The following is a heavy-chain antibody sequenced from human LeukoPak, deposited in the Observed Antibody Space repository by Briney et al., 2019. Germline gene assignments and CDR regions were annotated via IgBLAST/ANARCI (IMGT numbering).Heavy chain of an antibody. CDR1: GYTFTSYG. V-gene: IGHV1-18*01. J-gene: IGHJ4*02. D-gene: IGHD2-2*01. Sequence: PEASVKVSCKASGYTFTSYGISWVRQAPGQGLEWMGWISAYNGNTNYAQKLQGRVTMTTDTSTSTAYMELRSLRSDDTAVYYCARDIVVVPAALHYFDYWGQGTLVTVSS. CDR3: ARDIVVVPAALHYFDY. CDR2: ISAYNGNT.